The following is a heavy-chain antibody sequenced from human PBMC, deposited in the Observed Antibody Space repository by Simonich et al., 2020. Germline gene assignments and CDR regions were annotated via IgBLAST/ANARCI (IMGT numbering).Heavy chain of an antibody. CDR1: GFTFSSYG. CDR3: ARAYSSSWYNWFDP. Sequence: QVQLVESGGGVVQPGRSLRLSCAASGFTFSSYGMHWVRQAPGKGMGWVEVIWIDGSNKYNADSVKGRFTISRENSKNTLYLQMNSLRAEDTAVYYCARAYSSSWYNWFDPWGQGTLVTVSS. D-gene: IGHD6-13*01. CDR2: IWIDGSNK. V-gene: IGHV3-33*01. J-gene: IGHJ5*02.